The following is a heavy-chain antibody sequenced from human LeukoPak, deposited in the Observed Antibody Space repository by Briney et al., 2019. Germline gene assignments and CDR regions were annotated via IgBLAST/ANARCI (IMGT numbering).Heavy chain of an antibody. J-gene: IGHJ6*02. CDR2: LSGSGGST. D-gene: IGHD1-1*01. CDR3: AIPLALQGTNYGYYFYGMDV. V-gene: IGHV3-23*01. CDR1: GFTFGNFA. Sequence: GGSLRLSCAAPGFTFGNFAMNWVRQAPGKGLEWVSGLSGSGGSTYYADSVKGRFTVSRDNSKNTLYLQVNTLRAEDTPIYYFAIPLALQGTNYGYYFYGMDVWGQGTTVTVSS.